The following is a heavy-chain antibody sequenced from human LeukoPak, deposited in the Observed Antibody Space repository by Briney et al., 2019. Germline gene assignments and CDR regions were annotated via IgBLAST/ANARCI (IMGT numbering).Heavy chain of an antibody. J-gene: IGHJ4*02. CDR2: ISYDGSNK. D-gene: IGHD2-21*02. CDR1: GFTFNSYA. CDR3: ATSENCGGDCPPFDY. V-gene: IGHV3-30-3*01. Sequence: GGSLRLSCAASGFTFNSYAMHWVRQAPGKGLEWVAVISYDGSNKYYADSVKGRFTISRDNSKNTLYLQMNSLRAEDTAVYYCATSENCGGDCPPFDYWGQGTLVTVSS.